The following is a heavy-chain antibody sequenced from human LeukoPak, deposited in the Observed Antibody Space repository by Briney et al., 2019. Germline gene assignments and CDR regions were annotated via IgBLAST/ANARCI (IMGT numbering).Heavy chain of an antibody. CDR3: AREDSSGYYLNWFDP. V-gene: IGHV1-18*04. J-gene: IGHJ5*02. CDR1: GYTFTSYY. Sequence: GASVKVSCKESGYTFTSYYMQWVRQAPGQGLEWMVWISAYNGNTNYAQKLQGRVTMTTGTSTSTAYMELRSLRSDDTAVYYCAREDSSGYYLNWFDPWGQGTLVTVSS. CDR2: ISAYNGNT. D-gene: IGHD3-22*01.